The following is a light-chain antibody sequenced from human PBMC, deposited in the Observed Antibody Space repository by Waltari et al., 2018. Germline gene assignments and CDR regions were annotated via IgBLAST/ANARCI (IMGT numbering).Light chain of an antibody. CDR3: QQRHAYPIT. CDR2: SAS. V-gene: IGKV1-9*01. J-gene: IGKJ5*01. CDR1: PGIYNR. Sequence: DIQLTQSPSFLSASVGDRVPITCRSSPGIYNRLAWYQQKAGKAPKLLIHSASTLQSGVPSRFSGSGSGTEFTLTISSLQPEDCATYYCQQRHAYPITFGQGTRLEIK.